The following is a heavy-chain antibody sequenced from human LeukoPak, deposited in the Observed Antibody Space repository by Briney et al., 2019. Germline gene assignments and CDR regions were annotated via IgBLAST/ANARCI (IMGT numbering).Heavy chain of an antibody. J-gene: IGHJ5*02. CDR2: ISGSGGST. CDR1: GFTFSSYA. V-gene: IGHV3-23*01. CDR3: AKDDGYCSGGSCYHNWFDP. D-gene: IGHD2-15*01. Sequence: GGSLRLSCAAPGFTFSSYAMSWVRQAPGKGLEWVSAISGSGGSTYYADSVKGRFTIFRDNSKNTLYLQMNSLRAEDTAVYYCAKDDGYCSGGSCYHNWFDPWGQGTLVTVSS.